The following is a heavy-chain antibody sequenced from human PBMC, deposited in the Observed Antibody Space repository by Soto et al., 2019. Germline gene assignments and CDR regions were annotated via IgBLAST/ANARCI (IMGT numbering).Heavy chain of an antibody. V-gene: IGHV1-46*01. CDR1: GYTFTIYY. Sequence: ASVKVSCKASGYTFTIYYIYWVRQAPGQGLEWMGIINPSGDSTSYAQKFQGRLTMTRDTSTTTVYMELSSLRSEDTAVYYCARGPYYDFWSSSGMDVWGQGTTVTVS. CDR2: INPSGDST. CDR3: ARGPYYDFWSSSGMDV. J-gene: IGHJ6*02. D-gene: IGHD3-3*01.